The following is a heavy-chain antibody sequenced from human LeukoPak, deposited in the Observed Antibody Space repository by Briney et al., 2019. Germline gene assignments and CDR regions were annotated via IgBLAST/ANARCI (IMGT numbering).Heavy chain of an antibody. CDR3: ARGLDTAMESY. V-gene: IGHV4-61*02. D-gene: IGHD5-18*01. Sequence: SQTLSLTCTVSGASLSSGSYYWSWIRQPAGQGLEWIGRIYSSGSTNYNPSLKSRVTISVDTSKNQFSLKLSSVTAADTAVYYCARGLDTAMESYWGQGTLVTVSS. J-gene: IGHJ4*02. CDR2: IYSSGST. CDR1: GASLSSGSYY.